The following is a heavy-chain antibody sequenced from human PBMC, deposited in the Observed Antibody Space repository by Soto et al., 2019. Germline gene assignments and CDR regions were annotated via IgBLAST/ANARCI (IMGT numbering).Heavy chain of an antibody. Sequence: EVQLVESGGGLVQPGRSLRLSCAASGFTFDNCGMHWVHQAPGKGLEWVAGISWDSSTIGYADSVKGRFIISRDDAKNPLYLQMDSLRGEDTALYYCGQGRYPTMATPLDHWGQGTQVIVSS. CDR1: GFTFDNCG. V-gene: IGHV3-9*01. D-gene: IGHD2-15*01. CDR3: GQGRYPTMATPLDH. CDR2: ISWDSSTI. J-gene: IGHJ4*02.